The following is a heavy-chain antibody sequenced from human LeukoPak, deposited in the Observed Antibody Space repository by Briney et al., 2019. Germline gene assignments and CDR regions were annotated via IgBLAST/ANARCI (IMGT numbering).Heavy chain of an antibody. Sequence: PGGSLRLSCAASGSTFSSYWMHWVRQAPGKGLVWVSRINSDGSSTSYADSVKGRFTISRDNAKNTLYLQMNSLRAEDTAVYYCARARYSYGIFDYWGQGTLVTVSS. V-gene: IGHV3-74*01. CDR3: ARARYSYGIFDY. J-gene: IGHJ4*02. CDR2: INSDGSST. CDR1: GSTFSSYW. D-gene: IGHD5-18*01.